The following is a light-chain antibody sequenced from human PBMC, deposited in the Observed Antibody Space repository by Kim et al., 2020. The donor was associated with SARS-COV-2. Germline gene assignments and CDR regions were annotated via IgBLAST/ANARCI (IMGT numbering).Light chain of an antibody. V-gene: IGKV1-27*01. CDR1: QGISSY. J-gene: IGKJ1*01. Sequence: GAGGDGVTISCRASQGISSYFAWYQQKPGEPPKLLIYAATTLQFGVSTRFSGSGSGTDFTLTISDLQPEDVATHYCQKYNTAPWTFGHGTKVDIK. CDR2: AAT. CDR3: QKYNTAPWT.